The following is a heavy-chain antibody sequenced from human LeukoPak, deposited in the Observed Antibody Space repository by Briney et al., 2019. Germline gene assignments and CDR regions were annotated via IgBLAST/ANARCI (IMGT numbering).Heavy chain of an antibody. CDR2: IYYSGST. V-gene: IGHV4-59*08. Sequence: SETLSLTCTVSGGSISSYYWSWIRQPPGKGLEWIGYIYYSGSTNYNPSLKSRVTISVDTSKNQFSLKLSSVTAADTAVYYCARSGSSWYDYYIDYWGQGTLVTVSS. J-gene: IGHJ4*02. CDR1: GGSISSYY. CDR3: ARSGSSWYDYYIDY. D-gene: IGHD6-13*01.